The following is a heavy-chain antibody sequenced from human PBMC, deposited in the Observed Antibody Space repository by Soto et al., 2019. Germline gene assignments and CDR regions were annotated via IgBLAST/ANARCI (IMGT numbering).Heavy chain of an antibody. V-gene: IGHV6-1*01. CDR1: GDSVSSNNVA. CDR3: ARGLNSAIYI. J-gene: IGHJ1*01. Sequence: SQTLSLTCVISGDSVSSNNVAWNWIRQSPSRGLEWLGRTYYRSKWYNNYAVSVKSRTTINADTSKNQFSLQLASVTPEDTAVYYCARGLNSAIYIWAQGTLVAVSA. D-gene: IGHD5-18*01. CDR2: TYYRSKWYN.